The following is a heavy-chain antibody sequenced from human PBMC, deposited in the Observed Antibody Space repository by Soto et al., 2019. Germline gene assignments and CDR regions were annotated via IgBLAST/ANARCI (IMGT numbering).Heavy chain of an antibody. CDR1: GFTFSSHG. V-gene: IGHV3-30*18. CDR3: AKDLSPLYSSGWYYYYGMDV. J-gene: IGHJ6*02. D-gene: IGHD6-19*01. Sequence: SLILSCAASGFTFSSHGMHLVRQAPGKGLEWVAVISYDGSNKYYADSVKGRFTISRDNSKNTLYLQMNSLRAEDTAVYYCAKDLSPLYSSGWYYYYGMDVWGQGTTVTVSS. CDR2: ISYDGSNK.